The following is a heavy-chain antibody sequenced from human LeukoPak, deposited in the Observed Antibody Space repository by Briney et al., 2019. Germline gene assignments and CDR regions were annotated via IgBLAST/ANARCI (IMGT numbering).Heavy chain of an antibody. CDR3: AKGQWLVEGFDY. D-gene: IGHD6-19*01. CDR1: GFTFSSYA. Sequence: GGSLRLSCAASGFTFSSYAMSWVRQAPGKGLEWVSATSGNGGSTYYADSVKGRFTISRDNSKNTLYLQMNSLRAEDTAVYYCAKGQWLVEGFDYWGQGTLVTVSS. CDR2: TSGNGGST. V-gene: IGHV3-23*01. J-gene: IGHJ4*02.